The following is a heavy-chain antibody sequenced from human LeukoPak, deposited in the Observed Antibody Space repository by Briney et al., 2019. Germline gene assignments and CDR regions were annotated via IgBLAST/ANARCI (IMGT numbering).Heavy chain of an antibody. CDR2: ISWNSGSI. CDR1: GFTFDDYA. Sequence: GRSLRLSCAASGFTFDDYAMHWVRQAPGKGLEWVSGISWNSGSIGYADSVKGRCTISRDNAKNSLYLQMNSLRAEDTALYYCAKGQSRYSSGWSNRHYYYGMDVWGQGTTVTVSS. D-gene: IGHD6-19*01. CDR3: AKGQSRYSSGWSNRHYYYGMDV. V-gene: IGHV3-9*01. J-gene: IGHJ6*02.